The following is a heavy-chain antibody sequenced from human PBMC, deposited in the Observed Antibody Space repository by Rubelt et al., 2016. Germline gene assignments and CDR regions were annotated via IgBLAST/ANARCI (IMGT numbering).Heavy chain of an antibody. V-gene: IGHV4-4*02. CDR2: LYHSGST. CDR3: ARGLGSRKASITMVRGCRVAFDI. CDR1: GGSISSSNW. D-gene: IGHD3-10*01. Sequence: GLVKPSQTLSLTCAVPGGSISSSNWWSWVRQPPGKGLECLGELYHSGSTYYNPSLKSRVTISVDKSKNQFSLKLSSVTAADTAVYYCARGLGSRKASITMVRGCRVAFDIWGQGTMVIVSS. J-gene: IGHJ3*02.